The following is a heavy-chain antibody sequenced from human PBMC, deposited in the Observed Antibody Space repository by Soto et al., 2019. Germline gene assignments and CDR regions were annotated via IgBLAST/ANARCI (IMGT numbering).Heavy chain of an antibody. D-gene: IGHD6-13*01. J-gene: IGHJ5*02. Sequence: QVHLVESGGGVVQPGRSLRLSCAASGFSLTTYTMHWVRQSPGKGPEWLAFISSDGSNQYYADSVKDRFTISRDDSKNTLFLQLDILRPEDTAVYYCAQDGPIPAAGNNWFDPWGQGTLVTVSS. CDR3: AQDGPIPAAGNNWFDP. CDR2: ISSDGSNQ. CDR1: GFSLTTYT. V-gene: IGHV3-30-3*01.